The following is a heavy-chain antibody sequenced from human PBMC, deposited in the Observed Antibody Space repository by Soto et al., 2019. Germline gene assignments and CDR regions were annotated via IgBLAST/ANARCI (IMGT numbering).Heavy chain of an antibody. CDR2: IYHSGST. D-gene: IGHD1-26*01. CDR1: GYSISSGYY. V-gene: IGHV4-38-2*01. Sequence: SETLSLTCAVSGYSISSGYYWGWIRQPPGKGLEWIGSIYHSGSTYYNPSLKSRVTISVDTSKNQFSLKLSSVTAADTAVYYCASVTYSGSYYGGLDYWGQGTLVTVSS. J-gene: IGHJ4*02. CDR3: ASVTYSGSYYGGLDY.